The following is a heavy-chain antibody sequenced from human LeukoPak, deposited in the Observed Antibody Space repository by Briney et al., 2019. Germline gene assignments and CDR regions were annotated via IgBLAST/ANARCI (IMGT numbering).Heavy chain of an antibody. D-gene: IGHD2-2*01. CDR3: AKRYCSSTTCYDDRGAFDY. V-gene: IGHV4-59*08. CDR1: GGSISSYY. J-gene: IGHJ4*02. CDR2: IYYSGST. Sequence: SETLSLTCTVSGGSISSYYWSWIRQPPGKGLERIGYIYYSGSTNYNPSLKSRVTISVDTSKNQFSLKLSSVTAADTAVYYCAKRYCSSTTCYDDRGAFDYWGQGTLVTVSS.